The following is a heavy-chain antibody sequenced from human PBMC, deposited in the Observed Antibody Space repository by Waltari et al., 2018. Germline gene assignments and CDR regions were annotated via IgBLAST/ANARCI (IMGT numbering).Heavy chain of an antibody. CDR1: GFTFSSYW. D-gene: IGHD6-19*01. J-gene: IGHJ4*02. V-gene: IGHV3-74*01. CDR3: ARAISSGWWFDY. CDR2: INNDGSGT. Sequence: EVQLVESGGGLVQPGGSLRLSCAAAGFTFSSYWMHWVRQAPGKGRVWVSRINNDGSGTSYADSVKGRFTIARDNAKNTLYLQMNSLRAEDTAVYYCARAISSGWWFDYWGQGTLVTVSS.